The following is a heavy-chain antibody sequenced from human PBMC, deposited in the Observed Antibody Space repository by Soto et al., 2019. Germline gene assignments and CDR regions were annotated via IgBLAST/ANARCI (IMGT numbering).Heavy chain of an antibody. D-gene: IGHD2-15*01. J-gene: IGHJ3*02. CDR3: ARYCSGGSCYPMRAFDI. V-gene: IGHV1-69*02. CDR1: GGTFSSYT. CDR2: IIPILGIA. Sequence: SVKVSCKASGGTFSSYTISWVRQAPGQGLEWMGRIIPILGIANYAQKFQGRVTITADKSTSTAYMELSSLRSEDTAVYYCARYCSGGSCYPMRAFDIWGQGTMVTVSS.